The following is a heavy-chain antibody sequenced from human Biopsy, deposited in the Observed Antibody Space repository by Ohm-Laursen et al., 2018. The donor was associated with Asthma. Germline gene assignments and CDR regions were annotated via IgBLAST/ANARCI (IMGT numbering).Heavy chain of an antibody. CDR3: GRERSYMVDY. Sequence: SLRLSCAASGFTFGSYGLHWVRQAPGKGLEWVADIWFDGSNKHYADSVKGRFTISRDNSKNTLYLQMNSMRAEDTALYYCGRERSYMVDYWGQGTLVIVSS. CDR2: IWFDGSNK. V-gene: IGHV3-33*01. J-gene: IGHJ4*02. D-gene: IGHD3-10*01. CDR1: GFTFGSYG.